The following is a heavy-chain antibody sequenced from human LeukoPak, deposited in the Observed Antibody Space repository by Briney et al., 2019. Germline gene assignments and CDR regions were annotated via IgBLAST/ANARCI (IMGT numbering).Heavy chain of an antibody. CDR1: GFTVSSNY. V-gene: IGHV3-23*01. D-gene: IGHD3-22*01. Sequence: PGGSLRLSCAASGFTVSSNYMSWVRQAPGKGLEWVSAISGSGGSTYYADSVKGRFTISRDNSKNTLYLQMNSLRAEDTAVYYCAKDINQWLAYYYMDVWGKGTTVNVSS. CDR2: ISGSGGST. J-gene: IGHJ6*03. CDR3: AKDINQWLAYYYMDV.